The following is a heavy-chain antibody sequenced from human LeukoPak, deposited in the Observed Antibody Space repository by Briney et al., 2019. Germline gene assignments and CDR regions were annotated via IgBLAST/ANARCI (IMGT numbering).Heavy chain of an antibody. V-gene: IGHV3-21*01. D-gene: IGHD3-10*01. J-gene: IGHJ3*02. CDR3: ARDGESDAFDI. CDR1: GFAFSSYS. CDR2: ISSSSSYI. Sequence: GSLRLSCAASGFAFSSYSMNWVRQAPGKGLEWVSSISSSSSYIYYADSVKGRFTISRDNAKNSLYLQMNSLRAEDTAVYYCARDGESDAFDIWGQGTMVAVSS.